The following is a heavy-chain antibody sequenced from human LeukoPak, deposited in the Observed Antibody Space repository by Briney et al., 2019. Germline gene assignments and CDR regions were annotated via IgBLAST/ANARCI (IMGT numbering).Heavy chain of an antibody. CDR3: ARRWDSSGYYEDYFDY. J-gene: IGHJ4*02. CDR2: TNPNSGYT. Sequence: ASVKVSCKASGYTFTSYDINWVRQPTGQGLEWTGWTNPNSGYTGYAQKFQGRVTMTRNTSISTAYMELSSLRSEDTAVYYCARRWDSSGYYEDYFDYWGQGTLVTVSS. V-gene: IGHV1-8*01. D-gene: IGHD3-22*01. CDR1: GYTFTSYD.